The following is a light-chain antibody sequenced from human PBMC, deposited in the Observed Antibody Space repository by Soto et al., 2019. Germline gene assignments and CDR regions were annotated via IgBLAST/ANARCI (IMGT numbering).Light chain of an antibody. V-gene: IGKV1-39*01. Sequence: DIQMTQSPASLSASVGDRVTITCRASHTFSSFLNWYQQKRGKPPTLLIYGAFNLRSGLPSRFAGSGGGAEFLLRISSLQPGDFATYYCQQTYSPPFTFGQGTSLELK. J-gene: IGKJ2*01. CDR2: GAF. CDR3: QQTYSPPFT. CDR1: HTFSSF.